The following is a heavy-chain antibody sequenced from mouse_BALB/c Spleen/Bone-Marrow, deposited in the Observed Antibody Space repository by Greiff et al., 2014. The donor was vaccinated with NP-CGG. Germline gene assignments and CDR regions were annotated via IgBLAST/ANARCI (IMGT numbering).Heavy chain of an antibody. D-gene: IGHD2-10*02. V-gene: IGHV1-69*02. CDR3: TRKYGPLYYFDY. CDR2: IYPSDSYT. J-gene: IGHJ2*01. Sequence: QVQLQQPGAELVRPGASVKLSCKASGYTFTSYWINWVKQRPGQGLEWIGNIYPSDSYTNYNQKFKDKATLTVDKSSSTAYMQLSSPTFEDSAVYYCTRKYGPLYYFDYWGQGTTLTVSS. CDR1: GYTFTSYW.